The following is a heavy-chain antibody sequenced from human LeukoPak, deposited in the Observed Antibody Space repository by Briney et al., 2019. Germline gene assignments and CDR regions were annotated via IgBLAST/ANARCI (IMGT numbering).Heavy chain of an antibody. J-gene: IGHJ5*02. V-gene: IGHV3-30*18. CDR1: GFTFSSYG. D-gene: IGHD2-21*01. Sequence: SGTSLRLSCATSGFTFSSYGMHWVRQVPGKGLEWVAVISNDGSNIQYGDSAKGRFTISRDNSKNTAFLHMNSLRSEDTAVYYCAKDPYRVIVATGNYLDPWGQGTLVTVSS. CDR2: ISNDGSNI. CDR3: AKDPYRVIVATGNYLDP.